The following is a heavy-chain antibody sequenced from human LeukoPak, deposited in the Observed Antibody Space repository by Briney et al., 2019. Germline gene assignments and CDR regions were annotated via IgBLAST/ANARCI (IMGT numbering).Heavy chain of an antibody. CDR1: GFTFSTYA. CDR2: VSTSGRST. CDR3: AKDSRVTWRYNWFDP. V-gene: IGHV3-23*01. Sequence: GGSLRLSCAASGFTFSTYAMSWVRQAPGKGLEWVSTVSTSGRSTYYADSVKGRFTISRDNSKNTLFLQMNSLRAEDTAVYYCAKDSRVTWRYNWFDPWGQGTLVTVSS. D-gene: IGHD4-17*01. J-gene: IGHJ5*02.